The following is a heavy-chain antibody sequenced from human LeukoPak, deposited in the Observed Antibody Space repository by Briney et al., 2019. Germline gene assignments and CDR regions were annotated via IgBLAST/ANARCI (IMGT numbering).Heavy chain of an antibody. CDR2: IKTDGSEK. CDR1: GFTFSNYW. J-gene: IGHJ1*01. V-gene: IGHV3-7*01. CDR3: ATYSSLNRREFQY. Sequence: GGSLRLSCEGSGFTFSNYWMGWVRQATGKGLQWVANIKTDGSEKYYVDSVKGRFTISRDNAKNSLYLQMNSLRAEDTAVYYCATYSSLNRREFQYWGQGTLLTVSS. D-gene: IGHD3-22*01.